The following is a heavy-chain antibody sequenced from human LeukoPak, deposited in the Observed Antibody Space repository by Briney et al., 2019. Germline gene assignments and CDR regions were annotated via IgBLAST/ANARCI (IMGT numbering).Heavy chain of an antibody. V-gene: IGHV3-15*07. CDR1: GFTFSNAW. Sequence: GGSLRLSCAASGFTFSNAWMNWVRQAPGKGLEWVGRTKSKTDGGTTDYAAPVKGRFTISRDDSKNTLYLQMNSLKTEDTAVYYCTTVPNWGQGTLVTVSS. CDR2: TKSKTDGGTT. CDR3: TTVPN. J-gene: IGHJ4*02.